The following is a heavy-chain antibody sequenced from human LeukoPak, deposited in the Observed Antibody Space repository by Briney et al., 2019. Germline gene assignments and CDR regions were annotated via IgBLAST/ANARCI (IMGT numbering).Heavy chain of an antibody. Sequence: ASVKVSCKAAGYTFTSYGISGVRQAPGQGLEGMGWISAYNGNTNYAQKLQGRVTMTTDTSTSTVYMELRSLRSDDTAVYYCARGGLYCSSTSCYGIEYWGQGTLVTVSS. CDR2: ISAYNGNT. J-gene: IGHJ4*02. CDR3: ARGGLYCSSTSCYGIEY. V-gene: IGHV1-18*04. D-gene: IGHD2-2*01. CDR1: GYTFTSYG.